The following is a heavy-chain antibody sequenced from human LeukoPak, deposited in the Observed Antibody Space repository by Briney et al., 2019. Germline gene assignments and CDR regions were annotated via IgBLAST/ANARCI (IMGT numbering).Heavy chain of an antibody. J-gene: IGHJ4*02. V-gene: IGHV3-11*04. CDR2: ISSSGNTT. D-gene: IGHD6-13*01. Sequence: GGSLRLPCVASGFTFSTFAMSWIRQAPGKGLEWVSYISSSGNTTYHADSVKGRFTISRDNAKNSLYLQMSSLRAEDTAVYYXXXXGGSSWYFDYWGQGTLVTVSS. CDR1: GFTFSTFA. CDR3: XXXGGSSWYFDY.